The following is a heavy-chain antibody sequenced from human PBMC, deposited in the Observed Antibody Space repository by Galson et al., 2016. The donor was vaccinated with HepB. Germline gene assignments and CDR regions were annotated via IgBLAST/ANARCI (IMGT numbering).Heavy chain of an antibody. CDR3: AKAERPAAFFKWRNYYYMDV. V-gene: IGHV3-23*01. D-gene: IGHD2-2*01. CDR2: ISGIGGGT. J-gene: IGHJ6*03. Sequence: SLRLSCAVSGFTFSSYPMSWVRQAPGKGLDWVSSISGIGGGTSYAGSVKGRFTISRDSSKNTLYPQMNSLRVEDTAVYYCAKAERPAAFFKWRNYYYMDVWGKGTTVIVSS. CDR1: GFTFSSYP.